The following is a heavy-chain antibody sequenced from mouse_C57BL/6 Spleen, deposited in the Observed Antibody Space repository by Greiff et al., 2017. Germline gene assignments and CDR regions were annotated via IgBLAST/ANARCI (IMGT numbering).Heavy chain of an antibody. J-gene: IGHJ4*01. CDR2: IDPSDSYT. CDR1: GYTFTSYW. V-gene: IGHV1-50*01. Sequence: QVQLQQPGAELVKPGASVKLSCKASGYTFTSYWMQWVKQRPGQGLEWIGEIDPSDSYTNYNQKFKGKATLTVDTSSSTAYMQLSSLTSEDSAVYYCARKGLMDYWGQGTSVTVSA. CDR3: ARKGLMDY.